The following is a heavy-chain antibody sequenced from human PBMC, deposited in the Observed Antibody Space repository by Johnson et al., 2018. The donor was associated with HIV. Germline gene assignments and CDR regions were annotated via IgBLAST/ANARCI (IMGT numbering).Heavy chain of an antibody. J-gene: IGHJ3*02. CDR1: GFTFSNFA. Sequence: EMQLVESGGGLVQPEGSLRLSCAASGFTFSNFALHWVRQAPGKGLQYVSRIGSDGVSTYYANSVIGSFTISRDNSKNTVFLQMRRLRAEDIGIYYCARDSGGNYGAFDIWGQGTMVTVSS. CDR2: IGSDGVST. V-gene: IGHV3-64*01. CDR3: ARDSGGNYGAFDI. D-gene: IGHD4-23*01.